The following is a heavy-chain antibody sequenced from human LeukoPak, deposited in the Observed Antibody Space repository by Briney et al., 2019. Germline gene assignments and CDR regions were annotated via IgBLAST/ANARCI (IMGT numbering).Heavy chain of an antibody. CDR3: AKGAAAGKVDWFDP. CDR2: ITGYGAT. Sequence: GGSLRLPCAASGFTFSNFAMMWVRQAPGTGLQWVSTITGYGATFYADSVRGRFTIFRDTSMNTLFLQMNSLGAEDTAVYYCAKGAAAGKVDWFDPWGQGTLVTVSS. D-gene: IGHD6-13*01. CDR1: GFTFSNFA. V-gene: IGHV3-23*01. J-gene: IGHJ5*02.